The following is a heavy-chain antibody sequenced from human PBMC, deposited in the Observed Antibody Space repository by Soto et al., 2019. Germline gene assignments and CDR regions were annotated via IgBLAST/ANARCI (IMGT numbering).Heavy chain of an antibody. CDR3: ASDGTVTTSTSYYYYYGMDV. V-gene: IGHV5-51*01. CDR2: IYPGDSDT. CDR1: GYSFTSHW. Sequence: HGESLKISCKGSGYSFTSHWIGWVRQMPGKGLEWMGIIYPGDSDTRYSPSFQGQVTISADKSISTAYLQWSSLKASDTAMYYCASDGTVTTSTSYYYYYGMDVWGQGTTVTVSS. J-gene: IGHJ6*02. D-gene: IGHD4-4*01.